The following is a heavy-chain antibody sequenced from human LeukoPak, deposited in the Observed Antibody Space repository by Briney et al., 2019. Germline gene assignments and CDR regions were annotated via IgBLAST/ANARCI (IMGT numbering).Heavy chain of an antibody. J-gene: IGHJ3*02. CDR1: GFTFSSYS. V-gene: IGHV3-21*01. CDR2: ISSSSSYI. Sequence: GSLRLSCAASGFTFSSYSMNWVRQAPGKGLEWVSSISSSSSYIYYADSVKGRFTISRDNAKNSLYLQMNSLRAEDTAVYYCARDDYGLDAFDIWGQGTMVTVSS. CDR3: ARDDYGLDAFDI. D-gene: IGHD4/OR15-4a*01.